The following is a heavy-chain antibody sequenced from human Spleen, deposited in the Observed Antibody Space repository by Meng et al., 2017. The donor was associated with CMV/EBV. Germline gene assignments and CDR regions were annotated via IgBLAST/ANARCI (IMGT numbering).Heavy chain of an antibody. Sequence: GGSLRLSCAASGFSFRANWIHWVRQAPGKGLVWVSRINSDGSTTIYADSVKGRFTISRDNAQNTLYLQMNSLRAEDTAVYYCARAKHRIQLWSRPGDYSSYYGMDVWGQGTSVTVSS. V-gene: IGHV3-74*01. J-gene: IGHJ6*02. CDR1: GFSFRANW. D-gene: IGHD5-18*01. CDR3: ARAKHRIQLWSRPGDYSSYYGMDV. CDR2: INSDGSTT.